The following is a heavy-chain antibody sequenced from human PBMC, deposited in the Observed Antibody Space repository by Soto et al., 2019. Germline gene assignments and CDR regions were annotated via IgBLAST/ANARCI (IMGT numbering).Heavy chain of an antibody. CDR2: IWYDGSNK. V-gene: IGHV3-33*01. CDR3: ARDPIVVVPAAIIRGMDV. D-gene: IGHD2-2*01. Sequence: GGSLRLSCAASGFTFSSYGMHWVRQAPGKGLEWVAVIWYDGSNKYYADSVKGRFTISRDNSKNTLYLQMNSLRAEDTAVYYCARDPIVVVPAAIIRGMDVWGQGTTVTVSS. J-gene: IGHJ6*02. CDR1: GFTFSSYG.